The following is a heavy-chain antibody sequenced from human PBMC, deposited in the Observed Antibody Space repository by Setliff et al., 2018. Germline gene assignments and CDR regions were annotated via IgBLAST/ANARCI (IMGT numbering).Heavy chain of an antibody. CDR3: ARGTGTYSDLDY. CDR2: INPSSGAT. V-gene: IGHV1-2*06. J-gene: IGHJ4*02. D-gene: IGHD1-26*01. CDR1: GYTFTGYY. Sequence: ASVKVSCKASGYTFTGYYMYWVRQAPGQGLEWMGRINPSSGATIYAQKFQGRVTMTSDTSISTAYMELGRLRSDDTAVYFCARGTGTYSDLDYWGQGTLVTVSS.